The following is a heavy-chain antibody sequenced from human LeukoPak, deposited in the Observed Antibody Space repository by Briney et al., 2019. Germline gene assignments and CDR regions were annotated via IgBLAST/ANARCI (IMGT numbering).Heavy chain of an antibody. CDR3: ARRIFGLYYFDY. J-gene: IGHJ4*02. D-gene: IGHD3/OR15-3a*01. Sequence: SETLSLTCTVPGGSISNSTYYWGWIRQPPGKGLEWVGTVYYSGRAYYNPSLKSRVTISVDTSKNQFSLKLRSVTAADTAVYYCARRIFGLYYFDYWGQGSLVTVSS. CDR1: GGSISNSTYY. CDR2: VYYSGRA. V-gene: IGHV4-39*01.